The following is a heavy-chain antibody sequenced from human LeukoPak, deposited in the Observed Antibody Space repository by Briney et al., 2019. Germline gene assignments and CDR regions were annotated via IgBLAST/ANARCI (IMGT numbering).Heavy chain of an antibody. CDR1: GYSFTSYW. CDR3: ARLAPDYDYVWGSYFLDAYYFDY. Sequence: RESLKISCKGSGYSFTSYWIGWVRQMPGKGLEWMGITYPGDSDTRYSPSFQGQVTISADKSISTAYLQWSSLKASDTAMYYCARLAPDYDYVWGSYFLDAYYFDYWGQGTLVTVSS. J-gene: IGHJ4*02. V-gene: IGHV5-51*01. CDR2: TYPGDSDT. D-gene: IGHD3-16*01.